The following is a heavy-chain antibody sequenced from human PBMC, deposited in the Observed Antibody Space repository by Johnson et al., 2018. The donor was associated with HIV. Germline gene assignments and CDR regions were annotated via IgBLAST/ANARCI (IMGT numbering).Heavy chain of an antibody. CDR3: AKDIGYGVYGSQSSFHI. CDR1: GFTFNAYV. J-gene: IGHJ3*02. V-gene: IGHV3-23*04. CDR2: ISGSGGNT. Sequence: VQLVESGGGLVQRGGSLKLSCAASGFTFNAYVMHWVRQAPGKGLEWVSGISGSGGNTYYADSVKGRFSISRDNSKKSLYLQMNGLRTEDTGIYYCAKDIGYGVYGSQSSFHIWGRGTNVTVSS. D-gene: IGHD4-17*01.